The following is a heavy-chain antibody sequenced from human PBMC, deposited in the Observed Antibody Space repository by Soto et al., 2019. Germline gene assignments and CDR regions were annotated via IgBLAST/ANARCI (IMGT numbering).Heavy chain of an antibody. V-gene: IGHV3-30-3*01. CDR3: ARSEDWYSSSWYGHNWFDP. Sequence: GGSLRLSCAASGFTFSSYAMHWVRQAPGKGLEWVAVISYDGSNKYYADSVKGRFTISRDNSKNTLYLQMNSLRAEDTAVYYCARSEDWYSSSWYGHNWFDPWGQGTLVTLSS. CDR1: GFTFSSYA. J-gene: IGHJ5*02. D-gene: IGHD6-13*01. CDR2: ISYDGSNK.